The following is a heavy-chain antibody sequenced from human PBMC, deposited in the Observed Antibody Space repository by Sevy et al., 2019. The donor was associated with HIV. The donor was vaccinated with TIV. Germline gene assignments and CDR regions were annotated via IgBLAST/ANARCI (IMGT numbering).Heavy chain of an antibody. Sequence: GGSLRLSCPASGFPFCTYALHWVRQAPGKGLEWVAVISYDGSNKYYADSVKGRFTISRDSSKNTLYLQMNSLTTEDTAVYYCARDLRSNYNNYFDPWGQGTLVTVSS. CDR2: ISYDGSNK. CDR3: ARDLRSNYNNYFDP. D-gene: IGHD4-4*01. J-gene: IGHJ5*02. V-gene: IGHV3-30-3*01. CDR1: GFPFCTYA.